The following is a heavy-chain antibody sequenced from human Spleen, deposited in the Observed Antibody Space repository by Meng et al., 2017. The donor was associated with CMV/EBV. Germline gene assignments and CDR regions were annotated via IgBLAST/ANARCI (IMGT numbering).Heavy chain of an antibody. D-gene: IGHD5-18*01. Sequence: GESLKISCVASGFTFSGYSMNWVRQTPGKGLEWVSSITSRSSNTYYSDSVKGRFTISRDNSKNTLYLQMNSLKTEDTAVYYCTRSTDTIMAPPFDFWGQGTLVTVSS. CDR3: TRSTDTIMAPPFDF. V-gene: IGHV3-21*06. CDR2: ITSRSSNT. J-gene: IGHJ4*02. CDR1: GFTFSGYS.